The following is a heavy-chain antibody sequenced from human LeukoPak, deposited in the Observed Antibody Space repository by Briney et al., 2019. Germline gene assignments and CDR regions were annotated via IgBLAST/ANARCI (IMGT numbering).Heavy chain of an antibody. CDR1: GYSFTSYW. Sequence: GESLKISCKGSGYSFTSYWIGWVRQIPGKGLEWMGIIYPGDSDTRYGTSFQGQVTISAEESISTAYLQWSSLKASDTAMYYCARLGIAAAHGDYWGEGTLVTVSS. V-gene: IGHV5-51*01. D-gene: IGHD6-13*01. J-gene: IGHJ4*02. CDR2: IYPGDSDT. CDR3: ARLGIAAAHGDY.